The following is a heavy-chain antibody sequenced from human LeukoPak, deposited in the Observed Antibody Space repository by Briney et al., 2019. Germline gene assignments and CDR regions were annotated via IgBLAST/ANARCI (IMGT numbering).Heavy chain of an antibody. CDR2: MSYDGRNK. D-gene: IGHD2-2*01. CDR1: GFTFSSYG. J-gene: IGHJ4*02. Sequence: GGSLRLSCAASGFTFSSYGMHWVRQAPGKGLEWVAFMSYDGRNKYYADSVKGRFTISRDNSKNTLYLQMNSLRAEDTAVYYCAKRTAAHFDYWGQGTLVTVSS. V-gene: IGHV3-30*18. CDR3: AKRTAAHFDY.